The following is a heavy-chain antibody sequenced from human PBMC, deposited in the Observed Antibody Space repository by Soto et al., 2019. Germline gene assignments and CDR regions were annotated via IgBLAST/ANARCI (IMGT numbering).Heavy chain of an antibody. CDR1: GGSISSSSYY. Sequence: SETLSLTCTVSGGSISSSSYYWGWIRQPPGKGLEWIGEINHSGSTNYNPSLKSRVTISVDTSKNQFSLKLSSVTAADTAVYYCARVGPRLFVYDFWSGRAAPFDYWGQGTLVTVSS. V-gene: IGHV4-39*07. J-gene: IGHJ4*02. CDR2: INHSGST. CDR3: ARVGPRLFVYDFWSGRAAPFDY. D-gene: IGHD3-3*01.